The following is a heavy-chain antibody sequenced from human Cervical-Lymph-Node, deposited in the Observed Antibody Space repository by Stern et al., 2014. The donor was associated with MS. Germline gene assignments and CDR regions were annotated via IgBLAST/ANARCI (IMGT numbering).Heavy chain of an antibody. CDR1: GFTFRNFG. J-gene: IGHJ4*02. CDR2: ISYDGSNR. V-gene: IGHV3-30*18. CDR3: ANGIGGTSPPLEY. Sequence: VQLVESGGGLVQPGTSLRLSCVASGFTFRNFGMHWVRQAPGKGLEWVAVISYDGSNRHYAESVKGRFTIARDNSKNTLCMQMDSSRTEDTAVVYFANGIGGTSPPLEYWGQGTLVNVSS. D-gene: IGHD3-10*01.